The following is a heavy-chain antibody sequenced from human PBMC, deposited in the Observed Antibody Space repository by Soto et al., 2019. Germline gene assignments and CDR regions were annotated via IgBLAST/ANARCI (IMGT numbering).Heavy chain of an antibody. Sequence: QVQLQESGPGLVXPXXXXSLTXTVSGGSISSGGYYWNWIRQHPGKGLEWIGYIYYSGSTYYNPSLKSRVTISVDTSKNQFSLKXXXXXXXXXXXXXXXXXPLTWGQGTLVTVSS. CDR3: XXXXPLT. CDR1: GGSISSGGYY. CDR2: IYYSGST. V-gene: IGHV4-31*02. J-gene: IGHJ4*02.